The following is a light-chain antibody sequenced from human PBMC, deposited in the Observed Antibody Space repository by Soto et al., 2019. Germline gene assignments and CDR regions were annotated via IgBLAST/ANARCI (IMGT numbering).Light chain of an antibody. CDR3: SSYTSSSTLV. J-gene: IGLJ1*01. CDR2: EVS. V-gene: IGLV2-14*01. CDR1: SSDVGGYNY. Sequence: QSALTQPASVSGSPGQSITISCTGTSSDVGGYNYVSWYQQHPGKAPKLMIYEVSNRPSGVSNRVSGAKSGNTASLTSSGLQAEDEADYYCSSYTSSSTLVFGTGTKLTV.